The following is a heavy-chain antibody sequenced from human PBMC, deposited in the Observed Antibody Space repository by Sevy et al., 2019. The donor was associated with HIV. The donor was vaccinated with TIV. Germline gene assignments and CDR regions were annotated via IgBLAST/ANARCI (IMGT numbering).Heavy chain of an antibody. Sequence: GGSLRLSCAASGFTFSNAWMSWVRQAPGKGLEWVGRIKSKTDGGTTDYAAPVKGRFTISRDDPKNTVYLQLDSLKSEDTGVFYCIPFLGNPPPPWGQGTLVTVSS. CDR2: IKSKTDGGTT. J-gene: IGHJ5*02. V-gene: IGHV3-15*05. CDR3: IPFLGNPPPP. CDR1: GFTFSNAW.